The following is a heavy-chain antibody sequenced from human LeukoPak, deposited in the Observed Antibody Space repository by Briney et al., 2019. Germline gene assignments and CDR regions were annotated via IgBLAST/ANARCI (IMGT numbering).Heavy chain of an antibody. V-gene: IGHV4-59*13. CDR1: GDSISSYY. J-gene: IGHJ5*02. D-gene: IGHD1-26*01. Sequence: PSETLSLTCSVSGDSISSYYWSWIRQSPGKGLEWIGYIYSSGSTNYNPSLNSRVTISVDTSKNQFSLKLSSVTAADTAVYYCARSRAFNSGAFDPWGQGSLVTVSS. CDR3: ARSRAFNSGAFDP. CDR2: IYSSGST.